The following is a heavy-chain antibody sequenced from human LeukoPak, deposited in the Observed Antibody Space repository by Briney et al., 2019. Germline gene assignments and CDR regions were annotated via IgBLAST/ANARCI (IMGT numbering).Heavy chain of an antibody. J-gene: IGHJ4*02. Sequence: GASLQISCQGSGSIFTNYWICWVRPLPGKGLEWMGIMYPGDSDTRYSPCFQGQVTISADKSIGTAYLQWCSLKASDTAMYYCAIGGDSSTSCYRCFNYWGQGTLVTVSS. CDR3: AIGGDSSTSCYRCFNY. D-gene: IGHD2-2*02. V-gene: IGHV5-51*01. CDR1: GSIFTNYW. CDR2: MYPGDSDT.